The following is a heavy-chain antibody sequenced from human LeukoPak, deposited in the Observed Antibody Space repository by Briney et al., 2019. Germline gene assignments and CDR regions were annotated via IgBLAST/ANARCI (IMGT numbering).Heavy chain of an antibody. Sequence: ASVNVSCKASGYTFTSYGISWVRQAPGQGLEWMGRISAYNGNTNYAQKLQGRVTMTTDTSTSTAYMELRSLRSDDTAVYYCASLVKDAGTEFDYWGQGTLVTVSS. CDR2: ISAYNGNT. CDR1: GYTFTSYG. D-gene: IGHD6-13*01. CDR3: ASLVKDAGTEFDY. J-gene: IGHJ4*02. V-gene: IGHV1-18*01.